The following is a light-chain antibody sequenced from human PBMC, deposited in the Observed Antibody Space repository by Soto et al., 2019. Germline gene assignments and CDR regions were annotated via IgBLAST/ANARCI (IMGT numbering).Light chain of an antibody. Sequence: EIVMTQSPATLSVSPGERATLSCRASQSVSSNLAWYPQKPGQAPRLLIYGASTRATGIPARFSGSGSGTEFTLTISSLQSEDFAVYYCQQYNNWPPGTFGKGTKVEIK. V-gene: IGKV3-15*01. J-gene: IGKJ1*01. CDR2: GAS. CDR3: QQYNNWPPGT. CDR1: QSVSSN.